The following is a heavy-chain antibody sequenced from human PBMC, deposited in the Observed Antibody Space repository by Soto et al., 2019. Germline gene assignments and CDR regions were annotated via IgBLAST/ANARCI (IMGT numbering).Heavy chain of an antibody. CDR1: GGTFSSYA. CDR3: AREVYDFGGGPPKPSSGMDV. V-gene: IGHV1-69*13. J-gene: IGHJ6*04. CDR2: IIPIFGTA. Sequence: SVKVSCKASGGTFSSYAISWVRQAPGQGLEWMGGIIPIFGTANYAQKFQGRVTITADESTSTAYMELSSLRSEDTAVYYCAREVYDFGGGPPKPSSGMDVWGKGTTVTVSS. D-gene: IGHD3-3*01.